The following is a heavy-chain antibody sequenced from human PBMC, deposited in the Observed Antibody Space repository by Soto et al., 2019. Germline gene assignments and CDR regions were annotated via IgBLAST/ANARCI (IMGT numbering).Heavy chain of an antibody. D-gene: IGHD1-7*01. V-gene: IGHV4-59*01. J-gene: IGHJ4*02. CDR3: ASCRDNWNYPRQWFFDY. CDR1: GGSISSYY. Sequence: SETLSLTCTVSGGSISSYYWSWIRQPPGKGLEWIGYIYYSGSTNYNPSLKSRVTISVDTSKNQFSLKLSSVTAADTAVYYCASCRDNWNYPRQWFFDYWGQGTLVTSPQ. CDR2: IYYSGST.